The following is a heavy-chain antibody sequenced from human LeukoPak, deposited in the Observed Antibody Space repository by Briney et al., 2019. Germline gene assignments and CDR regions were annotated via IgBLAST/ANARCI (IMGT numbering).Heavy chain of an antibody. D-gene: IGHD2-2*01. Sequence: ASVKVSCKVSGYTLTELSMHWVRQAPGKGLEWMGGFDPEDGETIYAQKFQGRVTMTTDTSTSTAYMELRSLRSDETAVYYCARGIVVVPAAKEGLLGYWGQGTLVTVSS. CDR3: ARGIVVVPAAKEGLLGY. V-gene: IGHV1-24*01. CDR1: GYTLTELS. CDR2: FDPEDGET. J-gene: IGHJ4*02.